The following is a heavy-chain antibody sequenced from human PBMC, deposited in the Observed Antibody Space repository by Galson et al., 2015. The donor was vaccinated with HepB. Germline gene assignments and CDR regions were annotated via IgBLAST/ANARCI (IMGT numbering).Heavy chain of an antibody. V-gene: IGHV3-30*04. CDR1: GFTVSSYA. CDR2: ISYDGSNK. CDR3: ARGLCGGDCYSDLDAFDI. Sequence: LRLSCAASGFTVSSYAMHWVRQAPGKGLEWVAVISYDGSNKYYADSVKGRFTISRDNSKNTLYLQMNSLRAEDTAVYYCARGLCGGDCYSDLDAFDIWGQGTMVTVSS. D-gene: IGHD2-21*02. J-gene: IGHJ3*02.